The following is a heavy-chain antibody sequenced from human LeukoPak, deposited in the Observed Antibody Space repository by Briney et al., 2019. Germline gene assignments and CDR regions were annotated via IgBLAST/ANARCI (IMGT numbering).Heavy chain of an antibody. CDR1: GFSFSSYA. CDR3: AKEDIVSTLGNFDY. Sequence: GGSLRLSCAASGFSFSSYAMSWVRQAPGKGLEWVSALTGSGATTNYADSVKGRFTISRDNSKNTLFLQMNSLRAEDTAVYYCAKEDIVSTLGNFDYWGQGTLVTVSS. CDR2: LTGSGATT. J-gene: IGHJ4*02. D-gene: IGHD5/OR15-5a*01. V-gene: IGHV3-23*01.